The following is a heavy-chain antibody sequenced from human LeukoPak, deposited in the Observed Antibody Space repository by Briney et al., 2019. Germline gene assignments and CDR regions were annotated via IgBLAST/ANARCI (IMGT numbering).Heavy chain of an antibody. CDR2: INPNSGGT. D-gene: IGHD2-15*01. CDR1: GYTFTGYY. Sequence: ASVKVSCKASGYTFTGYYMHWVRQAPGQGLEWMGWINPNSGGTNYAQKFQGRVTMTRDTSISTAYMELSRLRSDDTAVYYCARVRKKYCSGGSCHASDYWGQGTLVTVSS. J-gene: IGHJ4*02. V-gene: IGHV1-2*02. CDR3: ARVRKKYCSGGSCHASDY.